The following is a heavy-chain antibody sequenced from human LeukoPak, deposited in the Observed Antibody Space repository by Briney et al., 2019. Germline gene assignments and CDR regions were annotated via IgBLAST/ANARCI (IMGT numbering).Heavy chain of an antibody. CDR3: ARDDQRPVVPYDY. V-gene: IGHV3-21*01. CDR1: GFTFSSYS. CDR2: ISSSSSYI. Sequence: NPGGSLRLSCAASGFTFSSYSMNWVRQAPGKGLEWVSSISSSSSYIYYADSVKGRFTISRDNAKNSLYLQMNSLRAEDTAVYYCARDDQRPVVPYDYWGQGTLVTVSS. D-gene: IGHD2-21*01. J-gene: IGHJ4*02.